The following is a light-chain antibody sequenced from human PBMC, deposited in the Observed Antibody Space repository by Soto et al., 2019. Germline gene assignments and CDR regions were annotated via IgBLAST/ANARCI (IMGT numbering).Light chain of an antibody. Sequence: QSVLTQPPSLSAAPGQKVTISCSGSSSNIGNNYVSWYQQLPVTAPKLLIYDNNKRPSGIPDRFSGSKSGTSATLGITGLQTGDESDYYCGTWDSSLSAGVFGGGTKLTVL. V-gene: IGLV1-51*01. CDR2: DNN. CDR3: GTWDSSLSAGV. J-gene: IGLJ3*02. CDR1: SSNIGNNY.